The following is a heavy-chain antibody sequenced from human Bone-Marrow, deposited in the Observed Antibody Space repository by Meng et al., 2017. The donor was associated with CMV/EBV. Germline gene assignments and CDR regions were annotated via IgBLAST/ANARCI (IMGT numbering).Heavy chain of an antibody. J-gene: IGHJ3*02. V-gene: IGHV3-48*04. Sequence: GGSLRLSCVASGFTFSSYSMNCVRQAPGEGLEWVSYISSSSSTIYYADSVKGRFTISRDNAKNSLYLQMNSLRAEDTAVYYWARAPREQCAVDNWGQGTKVTVSS. CDR2: ISSSSSTI. CDR1: GFTFSSYS. CDR3: ARAPREQCAVDN. D-gene: IGHD1/OR15-1a*01.